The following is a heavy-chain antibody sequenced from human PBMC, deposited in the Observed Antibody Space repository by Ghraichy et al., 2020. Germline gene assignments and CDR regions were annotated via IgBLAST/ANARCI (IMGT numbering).Heavy chain of an antibody. Sequence: SETLSLTCTVSGGSISSYYWSWIRQPPGKGLEWIGYIYYSGSTNYNPSLKSRVTISVDTSKNQFSLKLSSVTAADTAVYYCARDGAVAGNLGWFDPWGQGTLVTVSS. D-gene: IGHD6-19*01. CDR2: IYYSGST. CDR1: GGSISSYY. V-gene: IGHV4-59*01. J-gene: IGHJ5*02. CDR3: ARDGAVAGNLGWFDP.